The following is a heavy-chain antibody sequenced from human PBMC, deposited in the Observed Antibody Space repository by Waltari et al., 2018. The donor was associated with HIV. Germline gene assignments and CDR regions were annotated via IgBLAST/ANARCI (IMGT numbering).Heavy chain of an antibody. V-gene: IGHV1-2*04. Sequence: QVQLVQSGSEVKISGASVGVCCHTSGYPFGAYYIYWMRQAPGEGLEWLGWINPTDGDTGYAQKFQGWLSVTRDTSTGTVYMSLSRLRSDDTATYYCARAESTTWANFDFWGQGTLVSVSS. CDR1: GYPFGAYY. CDR3: ARAESTTWANFDF. D-gene: IGHD1-26*01. CDR2: INPTDGDT. J-gene: IGHJ4*02.